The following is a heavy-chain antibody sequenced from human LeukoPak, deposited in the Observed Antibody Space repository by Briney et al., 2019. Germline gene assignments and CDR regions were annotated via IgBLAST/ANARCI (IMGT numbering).Heavy chain of an antibody. CDR1: GGSFSGYY. D-gene: IGHD6-19*01. CDR2: INHSGST. J-gene: IGHJ6*02. V-gene: IGHV4-34*01. Sequence: SETLSLTCAVYGGSFSGYYWSWIRQPPGKGLEWIGEINHSGSTNYNPSLKSRVTISVDTSKNQFSLKLSSVTAADTAVYYCARLQWLLYYYYGMDVWGQGTTVTVSS. CDR3: ARLQWLLYYYYGMDV.